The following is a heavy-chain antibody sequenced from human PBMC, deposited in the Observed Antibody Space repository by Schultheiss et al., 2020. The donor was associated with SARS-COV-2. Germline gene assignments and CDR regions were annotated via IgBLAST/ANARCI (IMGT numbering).Heavy chain of an antibody. V-gene: IGHV4-34*08. CDR1: GGTFSGYY. Sequence: SQTLSLTCAVYGGTFSGYYWSWIRQPPGKGLEWIGEINHSGSTNYNPSLKSRVVISVDTSKNQFSLKVTSVTAADTAVYYCAAVTNYYYYGMDVWGQGTTVTVSS. CDR2: INHSGST. D-gene: IGHD4-17*01. J-gene: IGHJ6*02. CDR3: AAVTNYYYYGMDV.